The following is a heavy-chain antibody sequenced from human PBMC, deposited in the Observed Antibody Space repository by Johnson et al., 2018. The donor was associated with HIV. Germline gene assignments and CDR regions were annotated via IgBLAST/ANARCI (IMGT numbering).Heavy chain of an antibody. CDR2: IRYDGSNK. CDR1: GFTFSSYG. J-gene: IGHJ3*02. Sequence: QVQLVESGGGVVQPGGSLRLSCAASGFTFSSYGMHWVRQAPGKGLEWVAFIRYDGSNKYYADSVKGRFTISRDNSKNTLYLQMNSLRAEETAVYYCAKVDYGGLLPSDAFDIWGQGTMVTVSS. CDR3: AKVDYGGLLPSDAFDI. V-gene: IGHV3-30*02. D-gene: IGHD2-21*02.